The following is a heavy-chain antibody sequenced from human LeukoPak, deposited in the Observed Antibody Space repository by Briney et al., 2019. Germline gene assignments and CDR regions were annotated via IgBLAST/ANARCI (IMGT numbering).Heavy chain of an antibody. Sequence: PGGSLRLSCAASGFTFSSYAMHWVRQAPGKGLEWVADISYDGSNKYYADSVKGRFTISRDNSKNTLYLQMNSLRAEDTAVYYCARDRLGQQLVRFDYWGQGTLVTVSS. CDR1: GFTFSSYA. D-gene: IGHD6-13*01. CDR2: ISYDGSNK. V-gene: IGHV3-30-3*01. CDR3: ARDRLGQQLVRFDY. J-gene: IGHJ4*02.